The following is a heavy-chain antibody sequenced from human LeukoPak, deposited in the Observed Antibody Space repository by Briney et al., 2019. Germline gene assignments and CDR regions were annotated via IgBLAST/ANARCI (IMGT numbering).Heavy chain of an antibody. CDR3: ARRNWAYWYFDL. V-gene: IGHV1-8*01. CDR1: GYTFTSFD. Sequence: EASVKVSCTASGYTFTSFDINWVRQASGQGLEWMGWMNPHSGNTGFAQKFQGRVTLTRNTSISTAYMELGSLRSEDSAIYYCARRNWAYWYFDLWGRGAPVTVSS. J-gene: IGHJ2*01. CDR2: MNPHSGNT. D-gene: IGHD7-27*01.